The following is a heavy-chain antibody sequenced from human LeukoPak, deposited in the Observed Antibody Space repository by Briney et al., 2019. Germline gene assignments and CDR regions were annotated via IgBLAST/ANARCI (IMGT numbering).Heavy chain of an antibody. CDR3: AVARNWNGNY. V-gene: IGHV4-34*01. Sequence: SETLSLTCAVYGGSFSGYYWSWIRQPPGKGLEWIGEINHSGSTNYNPSLKSRVTISVDTSKNQFSLKLSSVTAADTAVYYCAVARNWNGNYWGRGTLVTVSS. J-gene: IGHJ4*02. CDR1: GGSFSGYY. CDR2: INHSGST. D-gene: IGHD1-1*01.